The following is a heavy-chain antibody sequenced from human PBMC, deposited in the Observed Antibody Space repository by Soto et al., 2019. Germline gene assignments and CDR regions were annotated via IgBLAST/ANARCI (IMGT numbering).Heavy chain of an antibody. Sequence: GASVKVSCKASVYTFTSYAMHWVRQAPGQRLEWMGWINAGNGNTKYSQKLQGRVTITRDTSASTAYMELSSLRSEDTAVYYCARGVAGPLHWFDPWGQGTLVTVSS. CDR3: ARGVAGPLHWFDP. V-gene: IGHV1-3*01. CDR2: INAGNGNT. CDR1: VYTFTSYA. D-gene: IGHD6-19*01. J-gene: IGHJ5*02.